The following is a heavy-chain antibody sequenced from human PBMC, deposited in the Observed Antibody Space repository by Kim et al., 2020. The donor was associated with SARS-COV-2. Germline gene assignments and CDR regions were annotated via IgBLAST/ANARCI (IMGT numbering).Heavy chain of an antibody. J-gene: IGHJ4*02. D-gene: IGHD1-1*01. V-gene: IGHV7-4-1*02. CDR3: ARDLFVGTGRGPRTGTVSGY. CDR1: GYTFTSYA. CDR2: INTNTGNP. Sequence: ASVKVSCKASGYTFTSYAMNWVRQAPGQGLEWMGWINTNTGNPTYAQGFTGRFVFSLDTSVSTAYLQISSLKAEDTAVYYCARDLFVGTGRGPRTGTVSGYWGQGTLVTVSS.